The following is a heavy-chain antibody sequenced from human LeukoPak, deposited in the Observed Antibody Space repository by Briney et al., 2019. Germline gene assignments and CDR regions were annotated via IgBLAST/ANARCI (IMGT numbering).Heavy chain of an antibody. D-gene: IGHD3-10*01. V-gene: IGHV3-48*01. Sequence: RTGGSLRLSCTASGFNFNIYSMNWVRQAPGKGLEWVSYITASSATYYADSVKGRSTISRDNSKNSLYLHMNSLRAEDTAVYYCARADGVYWGQGTLVTVSS. J-gene: IGHJ4*02. CDR1: GFNFNIYS. CDR2: ITASSAT. CDR3: ARADGVY.